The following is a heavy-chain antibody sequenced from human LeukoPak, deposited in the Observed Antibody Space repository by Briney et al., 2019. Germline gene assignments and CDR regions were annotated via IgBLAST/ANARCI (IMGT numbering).Heavy chain of an antibody. CDR2: INPTDGTK. J-gene: IGHJ4*02. CDR1: GFTFSSYA. CDR3: AKERSVAGTAFDY. D-gene: IGHD6-19*01. V-gene: IGHV3-23*01. Sequence: GGSLRLSCAASGFTFSSYAMSWVRQAPGKGLEWVSSINPTDGTKFYADSVKGRFTISRDNSKNTLFLQMNSLRAEDTAIYYCAKERSVAGTAFDYWGQGTLVTVSS.